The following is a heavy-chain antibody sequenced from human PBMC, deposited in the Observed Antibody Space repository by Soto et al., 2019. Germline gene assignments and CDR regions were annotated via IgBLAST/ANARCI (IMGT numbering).Heavy chain of an antibody. D-gene: IGHD5-18*01. Sequence: EASVKVSCKASGYTFTGYYMHWVRQAPGQGLEWMGWINPNSGGTNYAQKFQGRVTMTRDTSISTAYMELSRLRSDDTAVYYCARGAVSSPGIQLLWGQGTLVTVSS. CDR1: GYTFTGYY. J-gene: IGHJ4*02. CDR3: ARGAVSSPGIQLL. V-gene: IGHV1-2*02. CDR2: INPNSGGT.